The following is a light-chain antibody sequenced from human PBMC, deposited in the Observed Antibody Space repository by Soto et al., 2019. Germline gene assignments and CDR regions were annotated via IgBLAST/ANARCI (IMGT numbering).Light chain of an antibody. Sequence: DIQMTQSPSSLSASVGDRVTITCRANQSISTYLNWYQQKPGKAPKLLIYAASSLQSGVPSRFSGSGSGADFTLTITSLQPEDFATYSCQQSYNTPPTFGPGTTVEIK. CDR2: AAS. V-gene: IGKV1-39*01. CDR1: QSISTY. J-gene: IGKJ3*01. CDR3: QQSYNTPPT.